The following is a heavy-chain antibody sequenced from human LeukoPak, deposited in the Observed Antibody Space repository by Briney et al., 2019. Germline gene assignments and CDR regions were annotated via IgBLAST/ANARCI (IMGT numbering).Heavy chain of an antibody. CDR1: GFTFSSYS. D-gene: IGHD3-10*01. CDR3: ASSIHASILLFDY. V-gene: IGHV3-21*01. Sequence: PGGSLRLSCAASGFTFSSYSMNWVRQAPGKGLEWVSSISSSSSYIYYADSVKGRFTISRDNAKNSLYLQMNSLRAEDTAVYYCASSIHASILLFDYWGQGTLVTVSS. CDR2: ISSSSSYI. J-gene: IGHJ4*02.